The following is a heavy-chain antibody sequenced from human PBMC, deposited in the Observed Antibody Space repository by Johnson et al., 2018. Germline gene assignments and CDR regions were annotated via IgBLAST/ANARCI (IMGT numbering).Heavy chain of an antibody. CDR2: IWYDGSNK. CDR3: ARDKAPPTTVVKRWFDP. Sequence: QVQLVESGGGVVQPGRSRRLSCAASGFTFSSYGMHWVRQAPGKGLEWVAVIWYDGSNKYYADSVKGRFTISRDNSKNTLNLQMNSLRAEDTAVYYCARDKAPPTTVVKRWFDPWGQGTLVTVSS. V-gene: IGHV3-33*01. J-gene: IGHJ5*02. D-gene: IGHD4-23*01. CDR1: GFTFSSYG.